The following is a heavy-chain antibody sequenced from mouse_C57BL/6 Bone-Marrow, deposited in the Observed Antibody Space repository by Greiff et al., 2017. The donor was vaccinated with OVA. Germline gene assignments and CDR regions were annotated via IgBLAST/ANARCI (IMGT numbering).Heavy chain of an antibody. D-gene: IGHD1-1*01. V-gene: IGHV2-9*01. J-gene: IGHJ4*01. CDR2: IWGGGST. Sequence: VQGVESGPGLVAPSQSLSITCTVSGFSLTSYGVDWVRQPPGKGLEWLGVIWGGGSTNYNSALMSRLSISKDNSKSQVFLKMNSLQTDDTAMYYCANFITTVGGYAMDYWGQGTSVTVSS. CDR3: ANFITTVGGYAMDY. CDR1: GFSLTSYG.